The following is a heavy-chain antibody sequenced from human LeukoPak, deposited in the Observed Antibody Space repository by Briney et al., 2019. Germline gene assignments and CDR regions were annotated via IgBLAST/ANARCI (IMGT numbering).Heavy chain of an antibody. V-gene: IGHV3-30*18. J-gene: IGHJ4*02. CDR2: ISYDGSNK. D-gene: IGHD2-2*01. Sequence: GGSLRLSCAASGFTFSSYGMHWVRQAPGKGLEWVAVISYDGSNKYYADSVKGRFTISRDNSKNTLYLQMNSLRAEDTAVYYCAKDFEIPAAYYFDYWGQGTLVTVSS. CDR3: AKDFEIPAAYYFDY. CDR1: GFTFSSYG.